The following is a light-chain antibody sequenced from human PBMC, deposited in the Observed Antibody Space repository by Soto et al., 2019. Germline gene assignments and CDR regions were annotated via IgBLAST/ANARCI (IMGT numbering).Light chain of an antibody. V-gene: IGKV3-20*01. CDR3: QQYRYSPGT. CDR2: GAS. Sequence: ELVLTQSPGTPSLSPGERATLSCRASQSVISTYLAWYQQQPGQAPRLLIYGASSRATGIPARFSGSGSGTDFTSTISRPEPDDFAVYYCQQYRYSPGTFGQGTKVESK. CDR1: QSVISTY. J-gene: IGKJ1*01.